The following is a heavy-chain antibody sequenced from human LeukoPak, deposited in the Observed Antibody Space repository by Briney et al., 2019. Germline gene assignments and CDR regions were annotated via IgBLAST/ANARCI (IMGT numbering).Heavy chain of an antibody. CDR1: GGSISRHY. CDR2: SYSSGST. Sequence: SETLSLTCTVSGGSISRHYGSWIRRSPGKGVEWIEYSYSSGSTYYNPSLMSRVTISVDTSKSQLSLKLSSVTAVDTAVYYCARHIAVAAWFDRWGQGALVTVSS. D-gene: IGHD6-19*01. J-gene: IGHJ5*02. V-gene: IGHV4-59*08. CDR3: ARHIAVAAWFDR.